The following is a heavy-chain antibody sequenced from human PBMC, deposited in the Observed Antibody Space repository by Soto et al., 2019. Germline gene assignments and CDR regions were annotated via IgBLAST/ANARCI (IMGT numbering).Heavy chain of an antibody. CDR1: GFTFSSHA. CDR3: AKGTVPSAIRRDYFDY. J-gene: IGHJ4*02. CDR2: ISGSGGST. Sequence: GGSLRLSCAASGFTFSSHAMSWVRQAPGKGLEWVSTISGSGGSTYYADSVKGRFTISRDNSKNTLFLQMNSLRAEDTAVYYCAKGTVPSAIRRDYFDYWGQGTLVTVSS. V-gene: IGHV3-23*01. D-gene: IGHD2-2*02.